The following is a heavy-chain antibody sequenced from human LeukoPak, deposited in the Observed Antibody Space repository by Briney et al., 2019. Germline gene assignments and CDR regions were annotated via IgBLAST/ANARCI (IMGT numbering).Heavy chain of an antibody. V-gene: IGHV3-23*01. D-gene: IGHD3-22*01. CDR2: IRGSGSNT. CDR3: AKGPIVVVITTSFDY. CDR1: GFTFSFYT. Sequence: PGGSLRLSCAASGFTFSFYTMSWVRQAPGKGLEWVSAIRGSGSNTFYADSVKGRFTISRDNSKNTLFLQMNSLTAEDTAVYYCAKGPIVVVITTSFDYWGQGTLVTVSS. J-gene: IGHJ4*02.